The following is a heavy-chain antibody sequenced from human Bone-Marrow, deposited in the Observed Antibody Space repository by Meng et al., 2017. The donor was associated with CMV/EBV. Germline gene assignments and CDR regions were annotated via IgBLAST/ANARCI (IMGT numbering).Heavy chain of an antibody. J-gene: IGHJ4*02. Sequence: QVHLQQGGAGLLKPSETLSLTGAVYGGSFSGYYWSWSRQPPGKGPEWIGEINHSGSTNYNPSLKSRVTISVDTSKNQFSLKLSSVTAADTAVYYCASIPHPSRRTHITDFDYWGQGTLVTVSS. CDR2: INHSGST. CDR1: GGSFSGYY. V-gene: IGHV4-34*01. D-gene: IGHD1-14*01. CDR3: ASIPHPSRRTHITDFDY.